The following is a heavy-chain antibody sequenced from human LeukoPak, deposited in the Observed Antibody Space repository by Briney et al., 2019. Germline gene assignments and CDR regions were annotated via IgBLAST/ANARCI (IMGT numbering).Heavy chain of an antibody. J-gene: IGHJ4*02. V-gene: IGHV4-38-2*01. CDR3: ARAGWIITSGIDY. Sequence: SETLSLTCGVSGYSISRGYYWAWIRQPPGKGLGWIGTIYHTGSTYYNPSLESRVTISVDTSKNEFSLNLNSVTAADTAVYYCARAGWIITSGIDYWGQGALVTVSS. CDR2: IYHTGST. D-gene: IGHD3-10*01. CDR1: GYSISRGYY.